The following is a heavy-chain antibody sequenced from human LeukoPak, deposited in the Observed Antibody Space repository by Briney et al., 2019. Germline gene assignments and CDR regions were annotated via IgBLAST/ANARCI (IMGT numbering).Heavy chain of an antibody. CDR1: GFTISNHW. J-gene: IGHJ6*03. V-gene: IGHV3-74*01. D-gene: IGHD2-2*01. CDR3: VSEVAVVSATMGAYYYYYMDV. Sequence: GGSLRLSCAASGFTISNHWMHWVRQAPGKGLVWVSRLSSDGRRTDYAASVKGRFTISRDNAKNTLFLQMNSLRPDDTAVYYCVSEVAVVSATMGAYYYYYMDVWGKGTTVTVSS. CDR2: LSSDGRRT.